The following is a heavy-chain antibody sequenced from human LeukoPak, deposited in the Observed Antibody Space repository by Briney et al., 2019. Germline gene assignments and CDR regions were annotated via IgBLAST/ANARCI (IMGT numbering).Heavy chain of an antibody. V-gene: IGHV3-9*01. D-gene: IGHD3-10*01. CDR1: GFTFDDYA. J-gene: IGHJ4*02. CDR3: AKGGYGSGSYYNAPFEY. CDR2: ISWNSGSI. Sequence: GRSLRLSCAASGFTFDDYAMHWVRQAPGKGLEWVSGISWNSGSIGYADSVKGRFTISRDNAKNSLYLQMNSLRAEDTALYYCAKGGYGSGSYYNAPFEYWGQGTLVTVSS.